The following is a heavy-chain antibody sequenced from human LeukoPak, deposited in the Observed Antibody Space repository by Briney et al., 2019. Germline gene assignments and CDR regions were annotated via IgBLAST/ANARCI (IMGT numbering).Heavy chain of an antibody. Sequence: SETLSLTCAVYGGSFSGYYWSWIRQPPGKGLEWIGEINHSGGTNYNPSLKSRVTISVDTSKNQFSLKLSSVTAADTAVYYCARRRRGTYSAYYYYYMDVWGKGTTVTVSS. CDR3: ARRRRGTYSAYYYYYMDV. CDR2: INHSGGT. V-gene: IGHV4-34*01. D-gene: IGHD1-26*01. J-gene: IGHJ6*03. CDR1: GGSFSGYY.